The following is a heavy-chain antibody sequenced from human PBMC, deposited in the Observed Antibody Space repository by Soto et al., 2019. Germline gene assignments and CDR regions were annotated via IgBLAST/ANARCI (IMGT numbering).Heavy chain of an antibody. D-gene: IGHD6-19*01. CDR2: IYYSGST. Sequence: PSETLSLTCTVSGGSISSYYWSWIRQPPGKGLEWIGYIYYSGSTNYNPSLKSRVTISVDTSKNQFSLKLSSVTAADTAVYYCARRAYSSGSYYFDYWGQGTLVTVSS. CDR3: ARRAYSSGSYYFDY. J-gene: IGHJ4*02. CDR1: GGSISSYY. V-gene: IGHV4-59*08.